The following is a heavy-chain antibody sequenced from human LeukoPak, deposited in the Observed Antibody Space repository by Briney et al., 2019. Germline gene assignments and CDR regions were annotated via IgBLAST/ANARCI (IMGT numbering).Heavy chain of an antibody. CDR2: INTNTVNS. D-gene: IGHD2-2*01. Sequence: ASVKVSCKASEYSLTSYALNWVRQAPGQGFEWMGWINTNTVNSTYAQGFTGRFVFSLDTSVSTAHLQISSLKAEDTAVYFCARQGPGFCGSTSCYGVDSWGQGTLVTVSS. CDR3: ARQGPGFCGSTSCYGVDS. J-gene: IGHJ4*02. CDR1: EYSLTSYA. V-gene: IGHV7-4-1*02.